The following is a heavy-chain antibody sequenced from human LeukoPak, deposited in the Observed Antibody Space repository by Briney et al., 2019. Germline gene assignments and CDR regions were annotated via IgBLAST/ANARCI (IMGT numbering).Heavy chain of an antibody. CDR3: ARGRSIAAAGTRTDY. D-gene: IGHD6-13*01. CDR1: GFTFSSYS. CDR2: ISSSSSYI. J-gene: IGHJ4*02. Sequence: GGSLRLSCAASGFTFSSYSMNWVRQAPGKGLEWVSSISSSSSYIYYADSVKGRFTISRDNAKNSLYLQMNSLRAEDTAVYYCARGRSIAAAGTRTDYWGQGTLVTVSS. V-gene: IGHV3-21*01.